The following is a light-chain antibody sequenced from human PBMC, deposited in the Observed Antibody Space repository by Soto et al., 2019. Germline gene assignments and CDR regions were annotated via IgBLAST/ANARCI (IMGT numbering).Light chain of an antibody. CDR1: QSVSSSY. V-gene: IGKV3-20*01. Sequence: DIVLTQSPGTLSLSPGERATLSCRASQSVSSSYLAWYQQKPGQPPRLLIYGASSRATGIPDRFSGSGPGTDFPFTIRTLDPEDFAVYYCQQYGSSLITFGQGTRLEIK. CDR2: GAS. CDR3: QQYGSSLIT. J-gene: IGKJ5*01.